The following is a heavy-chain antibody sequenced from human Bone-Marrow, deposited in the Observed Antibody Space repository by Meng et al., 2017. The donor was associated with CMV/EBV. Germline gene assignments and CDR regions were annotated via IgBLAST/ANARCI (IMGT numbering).Heavy chain of an antibody. V-gene: IGHV3-9*01. Sequence: GGSLRLSCAASGFTFDDYAMHWVRQAPGKGLEWVSGISWNSDNIGYADSVKGRFTISRDNAKNSLFLQMNSLRAEDTAVYYCAREDCSSTSCRFQHWGQGTLVTVSS. J-gene: IGHJ1*01. CDR3: AREDCSSTSCRFQH. D-gene: IGHD2-2*01. CDR2: ISWNSDNI. CDR1: GFTFDDYA.